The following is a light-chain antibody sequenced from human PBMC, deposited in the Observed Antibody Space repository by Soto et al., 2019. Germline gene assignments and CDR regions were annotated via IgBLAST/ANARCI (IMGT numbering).Light chain of an antibody. V-gene: IGKV3-15*01. CDR2: GAS. CDR1: QSVKTN. J-gene: IGKJ5*01. Sequence: EIVMTQSPATLSVSPGERATLSCRASQSVKTNLAWYQQKPGQAPRLLIYGASTRATGISARFSGSGSGTEFTLTISGLQSEDFAVDFCQQYNHWPPITFGPGTRLEIK. CDR3: QQYNHWPPIT.